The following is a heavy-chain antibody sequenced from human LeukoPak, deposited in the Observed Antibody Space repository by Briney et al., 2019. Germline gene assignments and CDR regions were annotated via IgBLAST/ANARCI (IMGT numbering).Heavy chain of an antibody. J-gene: IGHJ4*02. CDR1: GFIFVNYA. CDR2: IRSKADGGTT. D-gene: IGHD3-3*01. V-gene: IGHV3-49*04. Sequence: GGSLRLSCKAAGFIFVNYAMSWVRQAPGKGLEWVGFIRSKADGGTTEYAGSVKGRYTISRDDSKSIAYLQMNSLKTEDTAVYYCTRVNYDFWSGYFFDYWGQGTLVTVSS. CDR3: TRVNYDFWSGYFFDY.